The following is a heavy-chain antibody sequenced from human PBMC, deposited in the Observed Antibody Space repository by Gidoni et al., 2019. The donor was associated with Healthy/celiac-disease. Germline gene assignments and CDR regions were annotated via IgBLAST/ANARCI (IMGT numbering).Heavy chain of an antibody. V-gene: IGHV3-23*01. CDR3: AKDMPALVVVAATPVYFDY. Sequence: EVQRLESGDGLVQPGGSLRLYWPASGLTFTCNARSWVRQTQGKGLDWFSVISGSGVSTYYADSVKGRFTISRDNSKNTLYLQMNSLKAEDTAVYYCAKDMPALVVVAATPVYFDYWGQGTLVTVSS. J-gene: IGHJ4*02. D-gene: IGHD2-15*01. CDR2: ISGSGVST. CDR1: GLTFTCNA.